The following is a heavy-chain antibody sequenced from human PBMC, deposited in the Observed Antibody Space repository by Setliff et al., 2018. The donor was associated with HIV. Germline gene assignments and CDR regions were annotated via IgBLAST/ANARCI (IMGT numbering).Heavy chain of an antibody. V-gene: IGHV1-8*01. CDR3: ARGHLDYNFWDEVLGNWFDP. CDR2: MNPNSGNT. J-gene: IGHJ5*02. CDR1: XXXXXXSC. D-gene: IGHD3-3*01. Sequence: ASVKVSCKASXXXXXXSCINGVQQAPGQGLEVMGWMNPNSGNTGYAQKFQGRVTMAXXXSIRTAYMELSSLRSEDTAVYYCARGHLDYNFWDEVLGNWFDPWGQGTLVTVSS.